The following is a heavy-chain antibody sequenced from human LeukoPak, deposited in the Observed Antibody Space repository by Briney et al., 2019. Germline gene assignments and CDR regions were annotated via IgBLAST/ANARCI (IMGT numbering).Heavy chain of an antibody. CDR1: GGPISSYY. CDR2: IYYSGST. J-gene: IGHJ4*02. CDR3: ARFAYGSGSYVDY. Sequence: NPSETLSLTCTVSGGPISSYYWSWIRQPPGKGLEWIGYIYYSGSTNYNPSLKSRVTISVDTSKNQFSLKLSSVTAADTAVYYCARFAYGSGSYVDYWGQGTLVTVSS. V-gene: IGHV4-59*01. D-gene: IGHD3-10*01.